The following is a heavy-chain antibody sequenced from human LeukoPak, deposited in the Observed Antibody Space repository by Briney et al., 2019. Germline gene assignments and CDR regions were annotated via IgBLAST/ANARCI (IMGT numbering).Heavy chain of an antibody. D-gene: IGHD2-2*01. CDR2: IIPIFGTA. V-gene: IGHV1-69*01. CDR3: ARGPEGIVVVPAAIKVPYYYYMDV. CDR1: GGTFSSYA. J-gene: IGHJ6*03. Sequence: SVKVSCKASGGTFSSYAISWVRQAPGQGLEWMGGIIPIFGTANYAQKFQGRVTITADESTSTAYMELSSLRSEDTAVYYCARGPEGIVVVPAAIKVPYYYYMDVWGKGTTVTVSS.